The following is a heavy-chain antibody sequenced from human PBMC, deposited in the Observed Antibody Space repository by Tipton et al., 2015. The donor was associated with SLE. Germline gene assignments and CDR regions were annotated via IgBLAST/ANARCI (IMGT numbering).Heavy chain of an antibody. D-gene: IGHD4-11*01. CDR1: GYKPSGYTFSNYG. V-gene: IGHV1-69*04. J-gene: IGHJ4*02. CDR3: AAYINYPAY. Sequence: QSGAEVKKPGASVKVSCKASGYKPSGYTFSNYGLSWVRQAPGQGLEWMGRIILILGETDYAQKFQGRVTISADTSTSTIHMELISLTSEDTALYFCAAYINYPAYWGQGSLVTVSS. CDR2: IILILGET.